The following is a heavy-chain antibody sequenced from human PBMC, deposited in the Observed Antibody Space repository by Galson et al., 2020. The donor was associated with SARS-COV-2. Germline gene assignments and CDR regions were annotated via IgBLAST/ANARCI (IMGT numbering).Heavy chain of an antibody. CDR2: IWYDGSNK. Sequence: GGSLRLSCAASGFTFSSYGMHWVRQAPGKGLEWVAVIWYDGSNKYYADSVKGRFTISRDNSKNTLYLQMNSLRAEDTAVYYCAKVRCGGDCPYGMDVWGQGTTVTVSS. V-gene: IGHV3-33*06. J-gene: IGHJ6*02. D-gene: IGHD2-21*01. CDR3: AKVRCGGDCPYGMDV. CDR1: GFTFSSYG.